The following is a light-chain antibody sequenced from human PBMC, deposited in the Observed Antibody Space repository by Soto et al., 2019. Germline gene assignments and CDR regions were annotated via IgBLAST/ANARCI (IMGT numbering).Light chain of an antibody. Sequence: DIQLTQSPSSLSASVGDRVAITCRASQTIDNYINWYQQKPGRAPKLLIYAASTLQSGVPSRFSGTESGPEFTLTISSLQPEDIATYDCQQSYSTPRTFGQGTYVEIK. CDR1: QTIDNY. CDR2: AAS. V-gene: IGKV1-39*01. CDR3: QQSYSTPRT. J-gene: IGKJ1*01.